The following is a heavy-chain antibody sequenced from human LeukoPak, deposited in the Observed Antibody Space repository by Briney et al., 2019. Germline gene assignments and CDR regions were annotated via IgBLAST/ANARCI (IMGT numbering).Heavy chain of an antibody. CDR3: ARGLTGGMDCDY. Sequence: GASVKVSCKASGYTFTNYGIGWVRQAPGQGLEWMGWINTYNGNTNNPQNFRDRVIMTADPSTSTAYLEMRGLRFDDTAVYYCARGLTGGMDCDYWGQGTLVTVSA. D-gene: IGHD7-27*01. J-gene: IGHJ4*02. CDR1: GYTFTNYG. V-gene: IGHV1-18*01. CDR2: INTYNGNT.